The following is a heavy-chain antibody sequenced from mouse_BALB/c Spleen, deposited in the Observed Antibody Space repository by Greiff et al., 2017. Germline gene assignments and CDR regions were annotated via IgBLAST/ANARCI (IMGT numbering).Heavy chain of an antibody. D-gene: IGHD2-14*01. J-gene: IGHJ4*01. CDR1: GYSITSGYY. CDR3: ARVVYRSYAMDY. CDR2: ISYDGSN. Sequence: EVHLVESGPGLVKPSQSLSLTCSVTGYSITSGYYWNWIRQFPGNKLEWMGYISYDGSNNYNPSLKNRISITRDTSKNQFFLKLNSVTTEDTATYYCARVVYRSYAMDYWGQGTSVTVSS. V-gene: IGHV3-6*02.